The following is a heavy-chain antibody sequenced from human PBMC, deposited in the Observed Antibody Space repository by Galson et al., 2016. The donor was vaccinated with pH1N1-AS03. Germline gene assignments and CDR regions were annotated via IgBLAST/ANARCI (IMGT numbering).Heavy chain of an antibody. V-gene: IGHV4-39*07. CDR1: GDSISRSPYY. D-gene: IGHD1-26*01. CDR2: IYYRGAT. CDR3: ARHVSGSYPNNLDY. J-gene: IGHJ4*02. Sequence: ETLSLTCIVSGDSISRSPYYWGWIRRPPGKGLEWIGTIYYRGATYYSPSLKSRVTISIDTSKNQFSLNLRSVTAADTAVYYCARHVSGSYPNNLDYWGQGTLVIVSS.